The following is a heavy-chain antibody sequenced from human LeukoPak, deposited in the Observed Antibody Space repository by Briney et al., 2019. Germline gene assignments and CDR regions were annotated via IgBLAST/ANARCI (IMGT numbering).Heavy chain of an antibody. V-gene: IGHV3-7*03. CDR1: GFTFSESW. Sequence: GGSLRLSCVVSGFTFSESWMSWVRQAPGKGLGWVASLNLDGSDKYYVDSVKGRYTISRDNAKNSLYLQMDSLRVEDTAVYYCAKGKRYPDYWGQGTLVTVSS. J-gene: IGHJ4*02. CDR2: LNLDGSDK. CDR3: AKGKRYPDY. D-gene: IGHD1-1*01.